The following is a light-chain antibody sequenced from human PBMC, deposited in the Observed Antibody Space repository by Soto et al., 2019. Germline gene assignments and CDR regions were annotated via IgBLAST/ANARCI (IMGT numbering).Light chain of an antibody. CDR3: QQFGDVTCI. V-gene: IGKV1-33*01. CDR2: YXS. J-gene: IGKJ5*01. Sequence: DLKMTQSPSSLSASVGDRVTITCPASQEIXTYLSWYQQQPGQAPKLLISYXSDLEMGGPSRLSGSGSVTHFTLTISGLHPEDIAKYYCQQFGDVTCIFGQGTRLEIK. CDR1: QEIXTY.